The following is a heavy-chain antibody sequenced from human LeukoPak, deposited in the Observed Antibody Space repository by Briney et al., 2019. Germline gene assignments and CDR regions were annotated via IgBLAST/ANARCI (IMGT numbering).Heavy chain of an antibody. CDR1: GFTFSSYW. Sequence: GGSLRLSCAASGFTFSSYWMHWVRQAPGKGLVWVSRINSDGSSITYADSVKGRFTISRDNAKNTLFLQMNSLRVEDSAVYYCAREGRVSGYDFDCWGQGTLVTVSS. D-gene: IGHD5-12*01. CDR2: INSDGSSI. V-gene: IGHV3-74*03. CDR3: AREGRVSGYDFDC. J-gene: IGHJ4*02.